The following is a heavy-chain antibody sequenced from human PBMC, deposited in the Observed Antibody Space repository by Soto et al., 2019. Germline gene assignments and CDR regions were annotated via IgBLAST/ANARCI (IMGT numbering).Heavy chain of an antibody. CDR2: ISASSSST. CDR3: ANTRHYSSGGLGAFDV. V-gene: IGHV3-23*01. CDR1: GFTFTNYA. Sequence: GGSLRLSCAASGFTFTNYAMSWVRQAPGKGLEWVSTISASSSSTYYADSVNGRFTISRDNSKNTLYLQMISLRAEDTAVYYCANTRHYSSGGLGAFDVWGQGTMVTVSS. J-gene: IGHJ3*01. D-gene: IGHD6-19*01.